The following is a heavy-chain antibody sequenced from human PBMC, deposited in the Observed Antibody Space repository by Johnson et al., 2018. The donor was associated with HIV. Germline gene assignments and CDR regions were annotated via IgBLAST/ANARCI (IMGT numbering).Heavy chain of an antibody. D-gene: IGHD4-17*01. CDR3: QKHNFGNYVSRALDI. CDR2: IYSGGLT. V-gene: IGHV3-66*02. Sequence: VQLVESGGGLAQPGGSLRLSCAASGLNVSGHYMSWVRQSPGKGLEWVSVIYSGGLTYYAQSVKGRFTISSDNSKNTLYLQMNSLRGDDTAIYYCQKHNFGNYVSRALDIWGQGTMVTVSS. CDR1: GLNVSGHY. J-gene: IGHJ3*02.